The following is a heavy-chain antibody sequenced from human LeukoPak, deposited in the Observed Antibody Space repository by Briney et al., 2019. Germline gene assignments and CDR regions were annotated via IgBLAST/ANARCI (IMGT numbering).Heavy chain of an antibody. V-gene: IGHV3-23*01. CDR2: LTRSGADT. CDR3: VKHSGDFYGNSDY. Sequence: GGSLRLSCVAFGFTFRSYAVSWFRQAPGKGLEWVSTLTRSGADTYYADSVRGRFTISKDSSKNTLQMNSLSAEDTAIYYCVKHSGDFYGNSDYWGQGILVTVSS. J-gene: IGHJ4*02. D-gene: IGHD1-1*01. CDR1: GFTFRSYA.